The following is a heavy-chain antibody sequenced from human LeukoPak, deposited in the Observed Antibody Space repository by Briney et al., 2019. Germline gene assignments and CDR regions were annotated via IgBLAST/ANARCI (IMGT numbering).Heavy chain of an antibody. Sequence: GGSLRLSCAASGFTFSDYNMRWIRQAPGKGLEWVSSISRSGSTKYYADSVKGRFTISRDNAKNSLYLQMNSLRAEDTALYYCARVPRTSYSSSWHDAFDIWGQGTMVTVSS. V-gene: IGHV3-11*01. D-gene: IGHD6-13*01. J-gene: IGHJ3*02. CDR2: ISRSGSTK. CDR1: GFTFSDYN. CDR3: ARVPRTSYSSSWHDAFDI.